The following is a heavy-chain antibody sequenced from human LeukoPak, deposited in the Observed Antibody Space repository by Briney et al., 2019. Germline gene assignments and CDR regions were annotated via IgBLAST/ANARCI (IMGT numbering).Heavy chain of an antibody. CDR1: GYTFTSYG. CDR2: ISAYNGNT. D-gene: IGHD6-6*01. V-gene: IGHV1-18*01. CDR3: ARDGPAARPDYYYGMDV. J-gene: IGHJ6*02. Sequence: EASVKVSCKASGYTFTSYGISWVRQAPGQGLEWMGWISAYNGNTNYAQKLQGRVTMTTDTSTSTAYMELRSLRSDDTAVYYCARDGPAARPDYYYGMDVWGQGTTVTVSS.